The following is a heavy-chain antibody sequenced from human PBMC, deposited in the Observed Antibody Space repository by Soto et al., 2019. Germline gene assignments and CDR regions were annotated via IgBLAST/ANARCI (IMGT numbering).Heavy chain of an antibody. CDR3: ARAGYSYGIDY. J-gene: IGHJ4*02. CDR2: IIPILGIA. D-gene: IGHD5-18*01. V-gene: IGHV1-69*02. Sequence: QVQLVHSGAEVKKPGSSVKVSCKASGGTFSSYTISRVRQAPGQGLEWMGRIIPILGIANYAQKFQGRVTITADKSTSTAYMELSSLRSEDTAVYYCARAGYSYGIDYWGQGTLVTVSS. CDR1: GGTFSSYT.